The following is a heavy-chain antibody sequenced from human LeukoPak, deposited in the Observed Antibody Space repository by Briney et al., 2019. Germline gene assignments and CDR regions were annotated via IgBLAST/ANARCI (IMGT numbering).Heavy chain of an antibody. D-gene: IGHD3-10*01. V-gene: IGHV3-23*01. CDR2: LSGSGGST. J-gene: IGHJ6*02. Sequence: PRGSLSLSCAASGFTLSTYPMSSVRQAPPKGLDRVSPLSGSGGSTYYAASVKGRFTISRDNAKNSLYLQMNSLRAEDTAVYYCARARYYGSGSKYYYYGMDVWGQGTTVTVSS. CDR1: GFTLSTYP. CDR3: ARARYYGSGSKYYYYGMDV.